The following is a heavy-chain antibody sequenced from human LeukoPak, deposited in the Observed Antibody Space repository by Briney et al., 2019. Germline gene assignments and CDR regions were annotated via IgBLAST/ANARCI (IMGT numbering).Heavy chain of an antibody. CDR1: GGSIHSRSHL. J-gene: IGHJ5*02. V-gene: IGHV4-39*07. Sequence: SETLSLTCSVSGGSIHSRSHLWGWIRQPPGKGLEWIGSIEDSGSTYYNPSLKSRVTTSIYTSKNQFSLELTSVTAADTAVYSCARVDSYDRSGHFDPWGQGTLVIVSS. CDR2: IEDSGST. D-gene: IGHD3-22*01. CDR3: ARVDSYDRSGHFDP.